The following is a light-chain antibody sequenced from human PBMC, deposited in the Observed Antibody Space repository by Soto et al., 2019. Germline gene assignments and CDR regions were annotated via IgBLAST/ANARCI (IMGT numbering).Light chain of an antibody. CDR1: TSNIGADYD. CDR3: QSYDSGLRGYV. V-gene: IGLV1-40*01. J-gene: IGLJ1*01. Sequence: QAVVAQPPSVSGAPGQRVTISCSGTTSNIGADYDVQWYRQLPGTAPKLLIHGNTNRPSGVHDRFSGSKSGTSASLAITGLQSEDEGDYYCQSYDSGLRGYVFGSGTKVTVL. CDR2: GNT.